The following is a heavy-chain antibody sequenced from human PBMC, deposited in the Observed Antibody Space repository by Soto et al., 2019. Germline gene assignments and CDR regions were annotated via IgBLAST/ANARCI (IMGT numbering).Heavy chain of an antibody. CDR2: ITGGAGGT. CDR3: ARESEH. J-gene: IGHJ1*01. V-gene: IGHV3-23*01. CDR1: GFTFSNYA. Sequence: PGGSLRLSCAASGFTFSNYAMSWVRQAPGKGLEWVSTITGGAGGTYYADSMKGRFTISRDNSKSTLYLQMYSLRVEDTAVYYCARESEHWGQGTLVTVSS.